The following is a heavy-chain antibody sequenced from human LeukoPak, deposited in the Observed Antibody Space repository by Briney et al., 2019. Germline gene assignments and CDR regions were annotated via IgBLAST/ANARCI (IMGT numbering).Heavy chain of an antibody. V-gene: IGHV4-59*01. CDR1: GGSISGYY. CDR3: ARNDVWSGYYNY. CDR2: IYYSGTT. Sequence: PSETLSLTCTVSGGSISGYYWSWIRQPPGKGQKWIGYIYYSGTTNYNPSLKSRVTISVDTSKNQFSLKLSSVTAADTAVYYCARNDVWSGYYNYWGQGTVVTVSS. D-gene: IGHD3-3*01. J-gene: IGHJ4*02.